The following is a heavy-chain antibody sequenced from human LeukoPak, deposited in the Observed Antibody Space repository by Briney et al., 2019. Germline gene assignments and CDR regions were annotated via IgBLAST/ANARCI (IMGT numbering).Heavy chain of an antibody. CDR1: GFTFSSYS. CDR2: ISSSSSYI. Sequence: GGSLRLSCAASGFTFSSYSMNWVRQAPGKGLEWVSSISSSSSYIYYADSVKGRFTISRDNPKNSLYLQMNSLRAEDTAVYYCARNRLGSSSDAFDIWGQGTMVTVSS. V-gene: IGHV3-21*01. J-gene: IGHJ3*02. D-gene: IGHD6-6*01. CDR3: ARNRLGSSSDAFDI.